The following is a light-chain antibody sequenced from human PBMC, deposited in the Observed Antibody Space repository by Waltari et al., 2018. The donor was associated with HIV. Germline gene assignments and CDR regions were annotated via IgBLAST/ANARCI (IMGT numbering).Light chain of an antibody. CDR1: SAPRKYV. CDR3: QTWDTGIQV. Sequence: QLVLTQSPSASASLGASVRITCTLSSAPRKYVVAWNQQRPGKGPRFLMRLKSDYSAIRGDGVPDRFSVSSSGAERYLTISSLQSEDEADYYCQTWDTGIQVFGGGTKLTVV. CDR2: LKSDYSA. V-gene: IGLV4-69*01. J-gene: IGLJ3*02.